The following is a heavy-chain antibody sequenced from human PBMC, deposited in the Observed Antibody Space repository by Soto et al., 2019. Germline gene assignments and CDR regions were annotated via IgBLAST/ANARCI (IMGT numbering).Heavy chain of an antibody. Sequence: GASVKVSCKASGYTFTSYGISWVRQAPGQGLEWMGWISAYNGNTNYAQKLQGRVTMTTDTSTSTAYMELRSLRSDDTAVYYCARVVYSGYDRVVAADGTFDDWGQGTLVNVSS. D-gene: IGHD5-12*01. CDR1: GYTFTSYG. CDR3: ARVVYSGYDRVVAADGTFDD. J-gene: IGHJ4*02. V-gene: IGHV1-18*01. CDR2: ISAYNGNT.